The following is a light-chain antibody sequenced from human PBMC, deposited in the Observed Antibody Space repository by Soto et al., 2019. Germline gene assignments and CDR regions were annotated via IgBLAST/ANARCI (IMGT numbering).Light chain of an antibody. CDR3: LQYDAWPFT. J-gene: IGKJ2*01. V-gene: IGKV3D-15*01. CDR1: QSVSSN. CDR2: SAS. Sequence: EVVMTQSPATLSVSPGEGATLPCRASQSVSSNLAWFLQKPGQAPRLLISSASIRATGVPARFSGSGSGTEFTLTISSLQSEDFAIYYCLQYDAWPFTFGQGTKLEIK.